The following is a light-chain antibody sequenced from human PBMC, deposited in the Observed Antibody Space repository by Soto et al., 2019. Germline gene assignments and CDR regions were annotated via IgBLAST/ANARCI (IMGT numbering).Light chain of an antibody. V-gene: IGLV6-57*01. CDR1: SGSIASNY. J-gene: IGLJ2*01. CDR2: EDN. Sequence: NFMLTQPHSVSKAPGKTVTISCTSSSGSIASNYVQWYQQRPGSSPTTVIYEDNQRPSGVPDRFSGSIDSSSNSASLTISGLKTEDEADYYCQSYDSSNHVVFGGGTKLTVL. CDR3: QSYDSSNHVV.